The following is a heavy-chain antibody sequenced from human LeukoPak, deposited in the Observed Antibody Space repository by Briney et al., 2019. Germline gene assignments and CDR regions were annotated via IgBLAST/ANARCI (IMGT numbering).Heavy chain of an antibody. Sequence: SGTLSLSCTVPGGSISSYYWRWIRQPPGKGLEWVGDIFYSGSTNYNPSLNSRVTISVDTSKNQFSLKLSSVTAADTAVDYCARRTLREQLVRSNYYYMDVWGKGTTVTVSS. CDR2: IFYSGST. D-gene: IGHD6-6*01. CDR1: GGSISSYY. CDR3: ARRTLREQLVRSNYYYMDV. V-gene: IGHV4-59*08. J-gene: IGHJ6*03.